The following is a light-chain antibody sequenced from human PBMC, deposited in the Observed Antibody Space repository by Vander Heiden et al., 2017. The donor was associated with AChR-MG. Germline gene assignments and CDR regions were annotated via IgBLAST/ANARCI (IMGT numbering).Light chain of an antibody. V-gene: IGKV3-20*01. CDR2: GAS. J-gene: IGKJ1*01. Sequence: EIVLTPSPGTLSLSPGARATRSCRASQSVSSSYLAWYQQKPGQAPRLLIYGASSRATGIPDRFSGSGSGTDFTLTISRLEPEDFAVYYCQQYGSSPWTFGQGTKVEIK. CDR3: QQYGSSPWT. CDR1: QSVSSSY.